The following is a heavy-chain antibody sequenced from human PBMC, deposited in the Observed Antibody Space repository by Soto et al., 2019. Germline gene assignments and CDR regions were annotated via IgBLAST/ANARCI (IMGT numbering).Heavy chain of an antibody. J-gene: IGHJ4*01. CDR2: ISAYSGNT. CDR1: GYTFPTSG. V-gene: IGHV1-18*04. D-gene: IGHD4-17*01. CDR3: ARVVKAGDYGDYGRYYFDY. Sequence: QVQLVPSGAEVTKPGASVKVSCKASGYTFPTSGIPWVRQAPGQGLVRMGWISAYSGNTNYAQKLQGRLTVTTDISTNTAYMDLRSLRADDTAVYYCARVVKAGDYGDYGRYYFDYWGHGTLVTVSS.